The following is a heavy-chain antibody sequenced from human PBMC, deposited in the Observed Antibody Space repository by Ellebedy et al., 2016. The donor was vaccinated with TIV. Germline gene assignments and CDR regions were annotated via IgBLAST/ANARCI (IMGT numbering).Heavy chain of an antibody. V-gene: IGHV3-48*04. Sequence: PGGSLRLSCAASGFAFSTYSMNWVRQAQGKGLEWVSYIGSSITTIYYAYSVKGRFTISRDNAKNSLYLQINSLRAEDTAVYYCARGGGSRLSHSFDIWGQGTMVAVSS. CDR2: IGSSITTI. CDR1: GFAFSTYS. J-gene: IGHJ3*02. D-gene: IGHD3-10*01. CDR3: ARGGGSRLSHSFDI.